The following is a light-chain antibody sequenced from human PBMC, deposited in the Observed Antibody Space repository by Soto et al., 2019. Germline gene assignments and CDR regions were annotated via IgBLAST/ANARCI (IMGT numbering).Light chain of an antibody. CDR1: QSISNW. J-gene: IGKJ4*01. CDR3: PPFSREA. CDR2: HAS. V-gene: IGKV1-5*01. Sequence: DFQMKQSAATLPATVGDRVTITCRASQSISNWLAWYQQKPGTAPKLLIYHASTFERGVPSRFSSSVSGTEFTLTTILRPPGSFATYCVPPFSREAIGRVTRLEIK.